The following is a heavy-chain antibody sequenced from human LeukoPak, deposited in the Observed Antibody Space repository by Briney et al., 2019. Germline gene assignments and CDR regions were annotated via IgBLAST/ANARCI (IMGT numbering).Heavy chain of an antibody. D-gene: IGHD6-13*01. J-gene: IGHJ4*02. V-gene: IGHV1-2*06. CDR1: GYTFTGYY. Sequence: ASVKVSCKASGYTFTGYYMHWVRQAPGQGLEWMGRINPNSGGTNYAQKFQDRVTMTRDTSISTAYMELSRLRSDDTAVYYCAAYSSSWYYFDYWGQGTLVTVSS. CDR3: AAYSSSWYYFDY. CDR2: INPNSGGT.